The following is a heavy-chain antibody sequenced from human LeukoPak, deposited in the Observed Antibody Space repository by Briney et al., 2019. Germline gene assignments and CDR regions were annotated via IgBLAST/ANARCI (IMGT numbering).Heavy chain of an antibody. CDR3: ASGSTLIGYGMDV. V-gene: IGHV4-30-4*01. CDR1: GASVRSSYYY. Sequence: PSQTLSLTCTVSGASVRSSYYYWSWIRQPPGKGLEWIGYICYSGTTSYNPSLKSRVTISIDTSKNQFSLKLSSVTAADTAVYFCASGSTLIGYGMDVWGQGTTVTVSS. J-gene: IGHJ6*02. D-gene: IGHD6-25*01. CDR2: ICYSGTT.